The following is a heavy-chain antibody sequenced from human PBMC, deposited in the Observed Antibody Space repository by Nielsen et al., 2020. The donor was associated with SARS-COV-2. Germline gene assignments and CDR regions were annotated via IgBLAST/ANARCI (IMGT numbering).Heavy chain of an antibody. Sequence: GESLKISCAASGFTFSKFSMNWVRQVPGKGLEWVSSISSRSTYIYYADSLKGRFTISRDNAKNSLSLQMDSLRAEDTAVYYCARGGVGSTFFDSWGQGTLVTVSS. CDR3: ARGGVGSTFFDS. V-gene: IGHV3-21*01. D-gene: IGHD1-26*01. CDR2: ISSRSTYI. CDR1: GFTFSKFS. J-gene: IGHJ4*02.